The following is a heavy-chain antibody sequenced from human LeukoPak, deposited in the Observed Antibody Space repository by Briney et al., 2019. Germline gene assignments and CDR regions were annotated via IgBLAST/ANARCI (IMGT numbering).Heavy chain of an antibody. CDR1: GGSISSSSYY. CDR3: ARGRGYENWGGYYYYGMDV. CDR2: IYYSGST. D-gene: IGHD5-12*01. Sequence: SETLSLTCTVSGGSISSSSYYWGWIRQPPGKGLEWIGSIYYSGSTYYNPSLKSRVTISVDTSKNQFSLKLSSVTAADTAVYFCARGRGYENWGGYYYYGMDVWGPGTTVTVSS. J-gene: IGHJ6*02. V-gene: IGHV4-39*07.